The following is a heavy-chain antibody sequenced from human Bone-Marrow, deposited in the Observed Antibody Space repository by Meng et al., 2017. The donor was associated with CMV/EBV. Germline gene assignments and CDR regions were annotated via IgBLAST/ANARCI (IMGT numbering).Heavy chain of an antibody. CDR2: IYYSGST. CDR1: GGSISSYY. CDR3: ARGSGNYDPHYYYGMDV. V-gene: IGHV4-59*01. Sequence: SETLSLTCTVSGGSISSYYWSWIRQPPGKGLEWIGYIYYSGSTNYNPSLKSRVTMSVDTSKNQFSLKLSSVTAADTAVYYCARGSGNYDPHYYYGMDVWGQGTTVTVSS. D-gene: IGHD1-7*01. J-gene: IGHJ6*02.